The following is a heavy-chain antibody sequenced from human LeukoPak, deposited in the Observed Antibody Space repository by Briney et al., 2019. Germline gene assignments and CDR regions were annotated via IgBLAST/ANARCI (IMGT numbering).Heavy chain of an antibody. CDR1: GFTFSSYE. V-gene: IGHV3-48*03. D-gene: IGHD6-6*01. J-gene: IGHJ6*02. CDR3: ARDSREQLALSYYYYGMDV. Sequence: PGGSLRLSCAASGFTFSSYEMNWVRQAPGKGLEWVSYISSSGSTIYYADSVKGRFTISRDNAKNSLYLQMNSLRAEDTAVYYCARDSREQLALSYYYYGMDVWGQGTTVTVSS. CDR2: ISSSGSTI.